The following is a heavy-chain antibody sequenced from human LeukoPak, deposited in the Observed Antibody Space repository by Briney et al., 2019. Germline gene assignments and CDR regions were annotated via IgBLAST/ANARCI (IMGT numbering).Heavy chain of an antibody. D-gene: IGHD1-26*01. Sequence: GGSLRLSCAASGFTVSSNYMSWVRQAPGKGLEWVSVIYSGGSTYYADSVKGRFTISRDNSKNTLFLHMNSLRAEDTAVYHCARAIVGATGFDYWGQGTLVTVSS. CDR2: IYSGGST. J-gene: IGHJ4*02. CDR1: GFTVSSNY. V-gene: IGHV3-53*01. CDR3: ARAIVGATGFDY.